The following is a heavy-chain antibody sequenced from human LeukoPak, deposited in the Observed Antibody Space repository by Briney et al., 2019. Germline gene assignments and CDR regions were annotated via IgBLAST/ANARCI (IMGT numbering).Heavy chain of an antibody. D-gene: IGHD7-27*01. V-gene: IGHV3-66*01. Sequence: GGSLRLSCAASGFTVSSNYMSWVRQAPGKGQEWVSVIYSGGSTYYADSVKGRFTISRDNSKNTLYLQMNSLRAEDTAVYYCARDGDPDYYYGMDVWGQGTTVTVSS. CDR3: ARDGDPDYYYGMDV. CDR2: IYSGGST. J-gene: IGHJ6*02. CDR1: GFTVSSNY.